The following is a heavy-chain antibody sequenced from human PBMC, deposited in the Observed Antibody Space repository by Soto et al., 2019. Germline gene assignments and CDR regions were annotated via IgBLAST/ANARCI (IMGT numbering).Heavy chain of an antibody. Sequence: QITLKESGPTLVKPTQTLTLTCTFSGFSLSTSGVGVGWVRQPPGKALEWLALIYSNDDKRFSTSLKNRLTINKDTSKNQVVLTLTNIDPVDTATYYCTHRRGSGLYGMDVWGQGTTVSVSS. CDR3: THRRGSGLYGMDV. D-gene: IGHD3-10*01. V-gene: IGHV2-5*01. CDR1: GFSLSTSGVG. J-gene: IGHJ6*02. CDR2: IYSNDDK.